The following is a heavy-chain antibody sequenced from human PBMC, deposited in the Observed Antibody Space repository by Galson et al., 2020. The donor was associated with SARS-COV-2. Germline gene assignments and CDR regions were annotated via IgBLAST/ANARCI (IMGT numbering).Heavy chain of an antibody. J-gene: IGHJ6*02. CDR3: VRDQERLTKAGGWSGLDV. V-gene: IGHV3-30*03. D-gene: IGHD6-19*01. Sequence: SCAASGFTFRSHGMHWAHQPPGKGLEWVAFISYDGRNKDYADSLKGRFTISRDNSRNTLYLQTFTLRSEDTAVYYCVRDQERLTKAGGWSGLDVWGPGTTVTVSS. CDR2: ISYDGRNK. CDR1: GFTFRSHG.